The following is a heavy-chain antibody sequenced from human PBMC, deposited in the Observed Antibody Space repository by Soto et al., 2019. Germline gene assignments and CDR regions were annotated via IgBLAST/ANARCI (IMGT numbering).Heavy chain of an antibody. CDR2: IKQDGSEK. D-gene: IGHD3-22*01. CDR1: GFTFSSYW. Sequence: GGSLRLSCAASGFTFSSYWMSWVRQAPGKGLEWVANIKQDGSEKYYVDSVKGRFTISRDNAKNSLYLQMNSLRAEDTAVYYCERGRITGYYDSSDPRNAFDIWGKGTMVTVSS. V-gene: IGHV3-7*03. J-gene: IGHJ3*02. CDR3: ERGRITGYYDSSDPRNAFDI.